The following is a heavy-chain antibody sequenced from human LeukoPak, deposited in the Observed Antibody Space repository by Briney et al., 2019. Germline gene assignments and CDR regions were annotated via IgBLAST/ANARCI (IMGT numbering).Heavy chain of an antibody. J-gene: IGHJ4*02. CDR2: ISYDGSNK. Sequence: KAGGSLRLSCAASGFTFSSYGMHWVRQAPGKGLEWVAVISYDGSNKYYADSVKGRFTISRDNSKNTLYLQVNSLRAEDTAVYYCAKDKAYGSTRTPDFDYWGQGTLVTVSS. D-gene: IGHD1-1*01. CDR1: GFTFSSYG. V-gene: IGHV3-30*18. CDR3: AKDKAYGSTRTPDFDY.